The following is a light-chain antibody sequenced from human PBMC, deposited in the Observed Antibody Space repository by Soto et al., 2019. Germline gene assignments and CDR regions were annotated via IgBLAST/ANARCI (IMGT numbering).Light chain of an antibody. CDR1: QTISSY. V-gene: IGKV1-39*01. CDR3: QQSYSTPYT. J-gene: IGKJ2*01. CDR2: AAS. Sequence: DIQMTQSPSSLSASVGDRVTISCRASQTISSYLNWYQQKPGKAPKLLIFAASSLQGGVPSRFSGRESGTDFTLTISSLQPEYFATYYCQQSYSTPYTFGQGTKLEIK.